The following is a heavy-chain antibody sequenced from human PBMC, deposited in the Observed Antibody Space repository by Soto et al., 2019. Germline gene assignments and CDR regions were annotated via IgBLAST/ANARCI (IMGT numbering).Heavy chain of an antibody. CDR2: IVADGTGL. CDR3: ARDDGRPDTGLDH. CDR1: GFRFSNYG. Sequence: QVQLVESGGGVVQPGRSLRLSCAASGFRFSNYGMHWVRQAPGKGLEWLAVIVADGTGLHYADSVRGRFTISRDNSKNTLYLQLNGLVADDTSIYFCARDDGRPDTGLDHWGRGTLVTVSS. J-gene: IGHJ4*02. V-gene: IGHV3-33*01.